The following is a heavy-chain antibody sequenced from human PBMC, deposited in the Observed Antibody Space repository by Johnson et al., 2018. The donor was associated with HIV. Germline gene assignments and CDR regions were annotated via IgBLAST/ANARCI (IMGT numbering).Heavy chain of an antibody. D-gene: IGHD2-21*01. CDR2: IRYDGSNK. Sequence: QVQLVESGGGVVQPGGSLRLSCAASGFTFSNYGMHWVRQAPGKGLEWVAFIRYDGSNKYYADSVKGRFTISRDNSKNTLYLQMNSLRAEDTAVYYCARDAILSPGAFDIWGQGTMVTVSS. CDR1: GFTFSNYG. J-gene: IGHJ3*02. CDR3: ARDAILSPGAFDI. V-gene: IGHV3-30*02.